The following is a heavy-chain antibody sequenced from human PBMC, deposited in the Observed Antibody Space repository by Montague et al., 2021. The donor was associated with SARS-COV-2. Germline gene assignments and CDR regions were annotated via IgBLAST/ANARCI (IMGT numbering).Heavy chain of an antibody. D-gene: IGHD3-3*01. Sequence: TLSLTCTVSGGSISSGSYYWSWLRQPAGKGLEWIGRIYTSGSTNYNPSLKSRVTISVDTSKNQFSLKLSSVTAADTAVYYCAGDNAAYYDFWSGHSYYFDYWGQGTLVTVSS. V-gene: IGHV4-61*02. J-gene: IGHJ4*02. CDR1: GGSISSGSYY. CDR3: AGDNAAYYDFWSGHSYYFDY. CDR2: IYTSGST.